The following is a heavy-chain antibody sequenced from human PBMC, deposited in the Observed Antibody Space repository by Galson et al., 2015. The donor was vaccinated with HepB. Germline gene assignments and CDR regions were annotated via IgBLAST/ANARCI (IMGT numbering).Heavy chain of an antibody. Sequence: SVKVSCKASGGTFSSSAISWVRQAPGQGPEWMGEIIPIFGPANYAQKFQGRVTITADESTSTAYMELSSLRSEDTAVYYCASGQWDYVWGSSRYFPTTGLASWGQGTLVTVSS. V-gene: IGHV1-69*13. D-gene: IGHD3-16*02. CDR1: GGTFSSSA. CDR3: ASGQWDYVWGSSRYFPTTGLAS. J-gene: IGHJ4*02. CDR2: IIPIFGPA.